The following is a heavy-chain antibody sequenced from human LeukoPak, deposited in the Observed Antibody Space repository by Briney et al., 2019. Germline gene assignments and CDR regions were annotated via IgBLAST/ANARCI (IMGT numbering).Heavy chain of an antibody. CDR2: MNPNSGNT. Sequence: AASVKVSCKASGYTFTSYDINWVRQATGQGLEWMGWMNPNSGNTGYAQKFQGRVTMTRNASISTAYMELSSLRSEGTAVYYCARSDTAMVYFDYWGQGTLVTVSS. D-gene: IGHD5-18*01. CDR3: ARSDTAMVYFDY. CDR1: GYTFTSYD. J-gene: IGHJ4*02. V-gene: IGHV1-8*01.